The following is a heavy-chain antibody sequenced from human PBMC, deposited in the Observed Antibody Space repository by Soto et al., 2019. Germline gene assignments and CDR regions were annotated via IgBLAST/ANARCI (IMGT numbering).Heavy chain of an antibody. Sequence: PWGSLRLACAASVFTVSSYAMSWVRQAPGEGLEWVSAISGSGGSTYYADSVKGRFTISRDNSKNTLYLQMNSLRAEDTAVYYYAREIDYSNPYFDYWGQGTLVTVSS. CDR3: AREIDYSNPYFDY. V-gene: IGHV3-23*01. CDR2: ISGSGGST. CDR1: VFTVSSYA. J-gene: IGHJ4*02. D-gene: IGHD4-4*01.